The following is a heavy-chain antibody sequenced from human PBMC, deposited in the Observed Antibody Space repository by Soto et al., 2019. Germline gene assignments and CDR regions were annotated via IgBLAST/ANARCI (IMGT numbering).Heavy chain of an antibody. CDR2: IYSGGST. D-gene: IGHD6-6*01. J-gene: IGHJ6*02. Sequence: GGSLRHYCAASGFTVSSNYMSWVRQAPGKGLEWVSVIYSGGSTYYADSVKGRFTISRDNSKNTLYLQMNSLRAEDTAVYYCAREISPYSSSSILFPNDYSGMYVCCQRATVTVSS. CDR1: GFTVSSNY. V-gene: IGHV3-53*01. CDR3: AREISPYSSSSILFPNDYSGMYV.